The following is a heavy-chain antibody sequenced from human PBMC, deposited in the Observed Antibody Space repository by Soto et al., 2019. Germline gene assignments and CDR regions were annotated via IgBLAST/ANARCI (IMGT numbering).Heavy chain of an antibody. D-gene: IGHD3-10*01. V-gene: IGHV1-8*01. CDR3: AGSYISNYGCDYYYYLAV. CDR1: GYTFTSYD. Sequence: ASVKVSCKASGYTFTSYDINWVRQATGQGLEWMGWMNPNSGNTGYAQKFQGRVTMTRNTSISTAYMELSSLRSEDTAVYYCAGSYISNYGCDYYYYLAVWGQGTTVTVSS. CDR2: MNPNSGNT. J-gene: IGHJ6*03.